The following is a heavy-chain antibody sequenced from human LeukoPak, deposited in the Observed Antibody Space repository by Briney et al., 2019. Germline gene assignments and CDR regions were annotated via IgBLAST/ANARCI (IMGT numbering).Heavy chain of an antibody. Sequence: ASVKVSCKVSGYTLTELSMHWVRQAPGKGREGMGGFDPEDGETIYAQKFQGRVTMTEDTSTDTAYMELSSLRSEDTAVYYCATDKGEGNFDWLRYWGQGTLVTVSS. CDR1: GYTLTELS. D-gene: IGHD3-9*01. V-gene: IGHV1-24*01. CDR2: FDPEDGET. CDR3: ATDKGEGNFDWLRY. J-gene: IGHJ4*02.